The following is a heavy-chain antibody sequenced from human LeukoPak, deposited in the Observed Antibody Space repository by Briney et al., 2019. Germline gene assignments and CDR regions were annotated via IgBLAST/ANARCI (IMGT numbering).Heavy chain of an antibody. J-gene: IGHJ4*02. CDR3: ARGDTDREFDY. CDR2: IYPGDSDS. V-gene: IGHV5-51*01. CDR1: RLNLSYYW. D-gene: IGHD5-18*01. Sequence: GESLKISRSGSRLNLSYYWLGSVRQMPGQGLEWMGIIYPGDSDSKYSPSFQGQVTFSVDKSINTAYLQWSSLQASDTAMYYCARGDTDREFDYWGQGTLVTASS.